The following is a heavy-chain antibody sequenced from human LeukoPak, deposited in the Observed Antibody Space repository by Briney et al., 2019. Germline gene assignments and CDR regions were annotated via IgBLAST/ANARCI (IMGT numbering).Heavy chain of an antibody. V-gene: IGHV3-74*01. J-gene: IGHJ4*02. CDR3: ARARWSSTGWFLGY. CDR2: VNPQGSGT. CDR1: GFTFSSYW. D-gene: IGHD6-19*01. Sequence: PGESLRLSCAASGFTFSSYWMHWVRQAPGKCLVWVSRVNPQGSGTSYTDSVKGRFTISRDNAKDALHLRMDNLRVEDTAVYYCARARWSSTGWFLGYWGQGTLVTVSS.